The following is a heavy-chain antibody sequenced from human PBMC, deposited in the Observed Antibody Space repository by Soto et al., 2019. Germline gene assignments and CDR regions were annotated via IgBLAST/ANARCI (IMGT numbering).Heavy chain of an antibody. CDR1: GVTLSSYW. CDR2: IKQDGSEK. CDR3: ARDPFGEYDY. Sequence: XGSLRLSCAASGVTLSSYWMSWVRQAPGKGLEWVANIKQDGSEKYYVDSVKGRFTISRDNAKNSLYLQMNSLRAEDTAVYYCARDPFGEYDYWGQGTLVTVSS. V-gene: IGHV3-7*03. J-gene: IGHJ4*02. D-gene: IGHD3-10*01.